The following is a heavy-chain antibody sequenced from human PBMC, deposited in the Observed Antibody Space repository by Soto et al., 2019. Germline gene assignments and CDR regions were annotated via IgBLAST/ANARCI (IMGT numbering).Heavy chain of an antibody. CDR2: VYNSGAT. J-gene: IGHJ4*02. V-gene: IGHV4-59*08. Sequence: SETLSLTCAVSGGSISSYYWSWIRQPPGKGLEWIGYVYNSGATNYKPSLKSRVTISVDTSKNQFSLKLTSVTAADTAVYYCARLPYADYVDYWGQGARVTVSS. D-gene: IGHD4-17*01. CDR3: ARLPYADYVDY. CDR1: GGSISSYY.